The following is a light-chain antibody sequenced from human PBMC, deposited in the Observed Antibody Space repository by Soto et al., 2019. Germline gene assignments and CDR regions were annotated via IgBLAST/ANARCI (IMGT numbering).Light chain of an antibody. CDR1: QSIRSW. CDR2: DAS. Sequence: DIQMTQSPSTLSASVGDRVTITCRASQSIRSWLAWYQPKPGKAPQLLIYDASNLESGVPSRFSGSGSVTEFTLTISSLQPDDFATYYCQQYDSFSKTFGRGTKVEVK. J-gene: IGKJ1*01. CDR3: QQYDSFSKT. V-gene: IGKV1-5*01.